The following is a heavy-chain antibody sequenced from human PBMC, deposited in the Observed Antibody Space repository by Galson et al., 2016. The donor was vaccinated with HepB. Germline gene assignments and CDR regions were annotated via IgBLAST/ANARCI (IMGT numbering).Heavy chain of an antibody. CDR2: VYFSGSP. CDR1: GGSIRGDDYY. D-gene: IGHD3-3*02. V-gene: IGHV4-31*03. CDR3: ARAAIRGQLATLFDH. J-gene: IGHJ1*01. Sequence: TLSLTCTVSGGSIRGDDYYWSWIRQHPGKGLEWIGYVYFSGSPYYNPSLKSRGTISVDTSKNHFALRLSSVTAADTAVYFCARAAIRGQLATLFDHWGQGTLVTVSS.